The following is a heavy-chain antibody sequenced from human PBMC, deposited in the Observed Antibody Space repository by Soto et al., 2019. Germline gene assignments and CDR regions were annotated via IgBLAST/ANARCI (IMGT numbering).Heavy chain of an antibody. CDR1: GLTFSDLF. V-gene: IGHV3-72*01. CDR2: SRNKANGYAT. CDR3: ALLYVGSSIDY. Sequence: HPGGSLRLSCAVSGLTFSDLFMDWVRQTPGKGLEWVGRSRNKANGYATEYAASVNGRFTISRDDSKNSVYLQMNSLKTEDTAVYYCALLYVGSSIDYWGQGTLVTVSS. D-gene: IGHD6-6*01. J-gene: IGHJ4*02.